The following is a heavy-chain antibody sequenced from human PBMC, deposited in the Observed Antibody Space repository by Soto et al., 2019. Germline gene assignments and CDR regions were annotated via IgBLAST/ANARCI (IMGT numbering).Heavy chain of an antibody. CDR1: GFIFDDYA. Sequence: EVRLVESGGGLVQPGRSLRLSCAASGFIFDDYAMHWVRQAPGKGLEWVSGISWNSGKIVYVVSVKGRFTISRDNVKNSLHLQRNSLRVEDTAWYYCAKEGGTWVQGTLVTVSS. CDR2: ISWNSGKI. V-gene: IGHV3-9*01. J-gene: IGHJ5*02. D-gene: IGHD3-16*01. CDR3: AKEGGT.